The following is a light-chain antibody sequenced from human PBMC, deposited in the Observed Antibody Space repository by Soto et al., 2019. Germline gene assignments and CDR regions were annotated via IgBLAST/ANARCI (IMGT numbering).Light chain of an antibody. CDR3: QSYDSSLNAYV. Sequence: QSVLTQPPSVSGAPGQRVTISCTGSSSNIAAGFDVNWYHQVPGTAPKLLVFGNNNRPSGVPDRFSASRSGTSASLAITGVQAVDEADYYCQSYDSSLNAYVFGTGTKVTVL. CDR1: SSNIAAGFD. J-gene: IGLJ1*01. CDR2: GNN. V-gene: IGLV1-40*01.